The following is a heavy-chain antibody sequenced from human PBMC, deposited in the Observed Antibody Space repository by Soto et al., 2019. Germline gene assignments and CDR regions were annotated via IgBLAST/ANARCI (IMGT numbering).Heavy chain of an antibody. Sequence: EEQLVASGGGLVQTGGSLRLSCAASGFTLRSYWMSWVPQAPGKGLEGLATIKTDASEKTYVDSVKGRFTVSRDNAKTSLYLQMDSLRAEDTAVYYCSSDSGYCSGSSVNPYLDCWGRGTLVTVSS. J-gene: IGHJ4*01. V-gene: IGHV3-7*01. CDR2: IKTDASEK. CDR3: SSDSGYCSGSSVNPYLDC. CDR1: GFTLRSYW. D-gene: IGHD3-10*01.